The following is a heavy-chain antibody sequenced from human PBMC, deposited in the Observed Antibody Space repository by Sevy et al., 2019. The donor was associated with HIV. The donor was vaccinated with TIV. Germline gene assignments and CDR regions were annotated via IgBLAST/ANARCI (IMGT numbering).Heavy chain of an antibody. V-gene: IGHV1-3*01. CDR3: ARDRGYCSSTSCYALFRDYYYGMDV. CDR2: INAGNGNT. D-gene: IGHD2-2*01. Sequence: ASVKVSCKASGYTFTSYAMHWVRQAPGQRLEWMGWINAGNGNTKYSQKFQGRVTITGDTSASTAYMELSSLRSEDTAVYYCARDRGYCSSTSCYALFRDYYYGMDVWGQGTTVTVSS. J-gene: IGHJ6*02. CDR1: GYTFTSYA.